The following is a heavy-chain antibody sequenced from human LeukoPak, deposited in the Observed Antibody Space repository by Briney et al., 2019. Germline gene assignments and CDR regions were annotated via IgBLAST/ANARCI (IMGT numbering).Heavy chain of an antibody. D-gene: IGHD6-6*01. Sequence: GGSLRLSCAASGFTFSSYSMNWVRQAPGKGLEWVSSISSSSSYIYYADSVKGRFTISRDNAKNSLYLQMNSLRAEDTAVYYCASLAARPKDWFDPWGQGTLVTVSS. CDR3: ASLAARPKDWFDP. V-gene: IGHV3-21*01. J-gene: IGHJ5*02. CDR1: GFTFSSYS. CDR2: ISSSSSYI.